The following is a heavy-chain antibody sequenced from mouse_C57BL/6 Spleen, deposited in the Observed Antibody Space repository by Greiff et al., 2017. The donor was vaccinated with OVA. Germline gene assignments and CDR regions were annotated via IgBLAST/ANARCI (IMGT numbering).Heavy chain of an antibody. D-gene: IGHD2-4*01. CDR1: GYTFTSYW. J-gene: IGHJ3*01. V-gene: IGHV1-55*01. CDR2: IYHGSGST. CDR3: ARNYDYDGFAY. Sequence: QVQLQQPGAELVKPGASVKMSCKASGYTFTSYWITWVKQRPGQGLEWIGDIYHGSGSTNYNEKFKSKATLTVETSSSTAYMQLSSLTSEDSAVYYCARNYDYDGFAYWGQGTLVTVSA.